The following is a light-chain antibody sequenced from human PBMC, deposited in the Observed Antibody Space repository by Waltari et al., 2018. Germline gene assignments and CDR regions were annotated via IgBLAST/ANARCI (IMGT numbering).Light chain of an antibody. J-gene: IGKJ4*01. CDR1: QSISNY. CDR3: HQRSDWGT. V-gene: IGKV3-11*01. CDR2: DKS. Sequence: EIVLTQSPATLSLSPGERATLSCRASQSISNYLAWYQQKRGQAPRLLLYDKSNRATGIPARFSGSGSGTEFTLTISSLEPEDFAVYYCHQRSDWGTFGGGTKVEI.